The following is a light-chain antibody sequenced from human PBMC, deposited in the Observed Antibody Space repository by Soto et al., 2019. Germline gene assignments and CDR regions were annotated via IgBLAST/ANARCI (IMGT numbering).Light chain of an antibody. Sequence: QSALTQPASVSGSPGQSITISCTGSSGDIGDYKYVSWYKQHPGKAPKLMIYDVSNRPSGVSNRFSASKSGNTASLTTSGLQAEDEADYYCSSYTSTNFVIFGGGTKLTVL. CDR3: SSYTSTNFVI. J-gene: IGLJ2*01. V-gene: IGLV2-14*01. CDR1: SGDIGDYKY. CDR2: DVS.